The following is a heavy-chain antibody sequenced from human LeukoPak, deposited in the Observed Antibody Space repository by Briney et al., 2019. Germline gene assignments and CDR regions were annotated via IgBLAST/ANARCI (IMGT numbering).Heavy chain of an antibody. CDR3: ARDRFGAEDY. CDR1: GGSIVRTNDH. J-gene: IGHJ4*02. Sequence: SETLSLTCAVSGGSIVRTNDHWSWIRQPPGKGLEWIGHIFSTGRTFYNPSLKSRVTISVDTSKNQFSLKLSSVTAADTAVYYCARDRFGAEDYWGQGTLVTVSS. V-gene: IGHV4-39*07. CDR2: IFSTGRT. D-gene: IGHD3-10*01.